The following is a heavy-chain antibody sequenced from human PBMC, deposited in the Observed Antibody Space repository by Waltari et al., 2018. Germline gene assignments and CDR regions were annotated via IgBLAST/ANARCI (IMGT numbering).Heavy chain of an antibody. CDR2: IIPICGTA. V-gene: IGHV1-69*01. D-gene: IGHD3-3*01. J-gene: IGHJ6*02. Sequence: QVQLVQSGAEVKKPGSSVKVSCKASGGTFSSYAISWVRQAPGQGLEWMGVIIPICGTANYAQKFQGRGTITANESTSTAYMELSSLRSEDTAVYYCARDFKSPIYDFEDYYGMDVWGQGTTVTVSS. CDR3: ARDFKSPIYDFEDYYGMDV. CDR1: GGTFSSYA.